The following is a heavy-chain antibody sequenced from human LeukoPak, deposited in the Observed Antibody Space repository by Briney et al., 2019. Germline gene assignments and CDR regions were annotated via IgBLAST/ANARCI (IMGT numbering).Heavy chain of an antibody. D-gene: IGHD1-14*01. CDR3: PRLDGTGRSQVLIDY. Sequence: ASVKVSCKASGYTFTGYYIHWVRQAPGQGLEWMGRINPNSGGTKSAQKFQGRVTITLDTSFNTEYLELANLRYGDTPVYLCPRLDGTGRSQVLIDYWGQGTLVTVSS. CDR1: GYTFTGYY. CDR2: INPNSGGT. J-gene: IGHJ4*02. V-gene: IGHV1-2*06.